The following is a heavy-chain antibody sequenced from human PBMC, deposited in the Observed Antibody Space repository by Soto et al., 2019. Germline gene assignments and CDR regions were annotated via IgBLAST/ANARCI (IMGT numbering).Heavy chain of an antibody. V-gene: IGHV1-8*01. Sequence: ASVKVSCTASGYTFTSYDINWVRRATGQGFEWMGWMNPNSGNTGYAQKFQGRVTMTRDTSITTAYMELSSLRSEDTAVYYCARSIVVVTALDYWGQGTLVTVSS. CDR1: GYTFTSYD. CDR3: ARSIVVVTALDY. J-gene: IGHJ4*02. CDR2: MNPNSGNT. D-gene: IGHD2-21*02.